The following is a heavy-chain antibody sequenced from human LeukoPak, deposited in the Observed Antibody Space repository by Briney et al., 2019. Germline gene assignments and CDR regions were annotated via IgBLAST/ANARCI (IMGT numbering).Heavy chain of an antibody. CDR1: GFTFSSYA. D-gene: IGHD3-22*01. Sequence: GRSLRLSCAASGFTFSSYAMHWVRQAPGKGLEWVSGISWNSGSIGYADSVKGRFTISRDNAKNSLYLQMNSLRAEDTALYYCAKDMMPHYYDSSGYSYWGQGTLVTVSS. J-gene: IGHJ4*02. CDR3: AKDMMPHYYDSSGYSY. CDR2: ISWNSGSI. V-gene: IGHV3-9*01.